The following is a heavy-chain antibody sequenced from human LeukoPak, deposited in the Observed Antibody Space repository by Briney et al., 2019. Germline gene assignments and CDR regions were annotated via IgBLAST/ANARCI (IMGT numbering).Heavy chain of an antibody. D-gene: IGHD6-6*01. V-gene: IGHV3-30*18. Sequence: GGSLRLSCTGSGFTFSDYHIHWVRQAPGKGLEWVAVVSYDGSNKYYGDSVKGRFTISRDNSRNTLYLQLNSLRAEDTAMYYCAKEIEAYSSSSPPDYWGQGTLVSVSS. CDR3: AKEIEAYSSSSPPDY. CDR1: GFTFSDYH. J-gene: IGHJ4*02. CDR2: VSYDGSNK.